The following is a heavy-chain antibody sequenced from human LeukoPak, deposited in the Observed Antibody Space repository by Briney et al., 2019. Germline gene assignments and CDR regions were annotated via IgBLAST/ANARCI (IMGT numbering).Heavy chain of an antibody. J-gene: IGHJ3*02. CDR3: AKSRDSSALLAFDI. Sequence: GGSLRLSCAASGFTFSSYWMHWVRQAPGKGLVWVSRISSDESSTSYADSVKGRFTISRDNSKNTLYLQMNSLRAEDTAVYYCAKSRDSSALLAFDIWGQGTMVTVSS. CDR2: ISSDESST. CDR1: GFTFSSYW. V-gene: IGHV3-74*01. D-gene: IGHD3-22*01.